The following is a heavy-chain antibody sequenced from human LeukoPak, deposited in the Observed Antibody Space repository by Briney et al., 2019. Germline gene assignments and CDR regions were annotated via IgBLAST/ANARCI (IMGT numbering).Heavy chain of an antibody. J-gene: IGHJ4*02. Sequence: GGSLRLSCAASGFTFGNYWIHWVRQAPGKGLVWVSRIDNAGSITTYADSVKGRFTISRDNAENTLYLQMNSLRDEDTAVYYCVRSAFHAGSGNYYDYWGQGTLVTVSS. CDR2: IDNAGSIT. V-gene: IGHV3-74*03. CDR1: GFTFGNYW. D-gene: IGHD3-22*01. CDR3: VRSAFHAGSGNYYDY.